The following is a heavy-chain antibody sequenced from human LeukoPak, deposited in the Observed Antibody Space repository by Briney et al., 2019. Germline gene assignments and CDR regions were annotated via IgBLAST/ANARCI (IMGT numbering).Heavy chain of an antibody. CDR3: ARQRSIAAACMDV. D-gene: IGHD6-13*01. J-gene: IGHJ6*02. CDR1: GFSFSSYG. CDR2: ISDDGSNK. Sequence: GGSLRLSCAASGFSFSSYGMHWVRQAPGKGLEWVAVISDDGSNKYYADSVKGRFTISRDNSKNTLYLQMNSLRAEDTAVYYCARQRSIAAACMDVWGQGTTVTVSS. V-gene: IGHV3-30*03.